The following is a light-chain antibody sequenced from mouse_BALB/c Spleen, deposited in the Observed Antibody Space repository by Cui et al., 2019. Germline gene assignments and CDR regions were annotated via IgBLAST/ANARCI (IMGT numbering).Light chain of an antibody. CDR1: SSVSY. Sequence: QIVLTQSPAIMSASLGEEITLTCSASSSVSYRNWYQQKSGPSPKLLIYSTSNLASGGPSRFSGSGSGTVYSLTISSVEAEDAADCYCHQLSSYPWTFGGGTKLEIK. J-gene: IGKJ1*01. CDR2: STS. V-gene: IGKV4-80*01. CDR3: HQLSSYPWT.